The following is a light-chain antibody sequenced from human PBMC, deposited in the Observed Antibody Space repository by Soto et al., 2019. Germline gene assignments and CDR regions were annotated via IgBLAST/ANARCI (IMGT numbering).Light chain of an antibody. J-gene: IGLJ2*01. V-gene: IGLV2-14*02. CDR1: SSDVGNYNL. CDR3: SSYAGGNNVV. CDR2: EGG. Sequence: QSALTQPASVSGSPGQSITISCTGTSSDVGNYNLVSWYQQYPGKAPKLMIYEGGKRPSGVPDRFSGSKSGNTASLTVSGLQAEDEADYYCSSYAGGNNVVFGGGTQLTVL.